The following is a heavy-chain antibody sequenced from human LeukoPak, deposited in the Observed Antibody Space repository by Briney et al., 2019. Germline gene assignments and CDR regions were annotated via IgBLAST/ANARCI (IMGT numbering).Heavy chain of an antibody. CDR2: ISSSSGTI. D-gene: IGHD6-13*01. CDR1: GFTFCTYT. J-gene: IGHJ4*02. V-gene: IGHV3-48*01. Sequence: GGSLRLSCAASGFTFCTYTMNWVRQAPGKGLEWVSYISSSSGTIYYADSVQGRFTISRDNAKNSLYLQMNSLRAEDTAVYYCARRLTASGKQFFDYCGQGTLVTVSS. CDR3: ARRLTASGKQFFDY.